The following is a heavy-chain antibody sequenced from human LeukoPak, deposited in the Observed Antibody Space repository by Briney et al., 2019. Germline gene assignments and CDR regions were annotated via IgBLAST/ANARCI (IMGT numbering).Heavy chain of an antibody. CDR3: ARGRGGIGIFDY. CDR2: ISAHNGNP. CDR1: GYTLTSYG. Sequence: GASVKVSCKASGYTLTSYGISCVRQAPGQGLECIGWISAHNGNPNSAQKLQGRVTMTTDTSTRTAYMEMRRLRSDDTAVYYCARGRGGIGIFDYWGQRTLVTASS. D-gene: IGHD3-16*01. J-gene: IGHJ4*02. V-gene: IGHV1-18*01.